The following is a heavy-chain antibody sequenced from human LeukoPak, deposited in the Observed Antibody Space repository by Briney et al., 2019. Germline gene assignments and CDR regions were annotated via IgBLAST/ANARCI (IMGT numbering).Heavy chain of an antibody. CDR2: IYSGGST. CDR3: ARDVTIWFAFDI. Sequence: GGSLRLSCAASGFTVSSNYMSWVRQAPGKGLEWVSVIYSGGSTYYADSVKGRFTISRDNSKNTLYLQMNSLRAEDTAVYYCARDVTIWFAFDIWGQGTMVTVSS. V-gene: IGHV3-53*01. CDR1: GFTVSSNY. D-gene: IGHD3-10*01. J-gene: IGHJ3*02.